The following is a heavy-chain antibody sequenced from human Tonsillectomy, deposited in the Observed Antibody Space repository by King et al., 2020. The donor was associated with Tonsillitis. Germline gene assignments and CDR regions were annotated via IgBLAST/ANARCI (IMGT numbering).Heavy chain of an antibody. J-gene: IGHJ6*02. Sequence: VQLVESGGDLVQPGGSLRLSCVGSGFTFRDYSMNWVRQAPGKGLEWVSYISSTTIYYADSVKGRFTISRDDAKNSLFLQMNSLRAEDTAVYYCARELWFGELIQYYYAMDVWGQGTTVTVSS. CDR2: ISSTTI. D-gene: IGHD3-10*01. V-gene: IGHV3-48*01. CDR1: GFTFRDYS. CDR3: ARELWFGELIQYYYAMDV.